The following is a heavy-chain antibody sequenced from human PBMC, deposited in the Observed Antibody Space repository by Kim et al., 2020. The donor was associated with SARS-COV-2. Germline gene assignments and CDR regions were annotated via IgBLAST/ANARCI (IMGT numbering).Heavy chain of an antibody. CDR1: GGSFSGYY. J-gene: IGHJ3*02. CDR2: ITHSGST. Sequence: SETLSLTCAVYGGSFSGYYWSWIRQPPGKGLEWIGEITHSGSTNYNPSLKSRVTMSVDTSTNQFSLKLSSVTAADTAVYYCARVLLDYGDYPAHAFDIWGQGVMVTVSS. D-gene: IGHD4-17*01. V-gene: IGHV4-34*01. CDR3: ARVLLDYGDYPAHAFDI.